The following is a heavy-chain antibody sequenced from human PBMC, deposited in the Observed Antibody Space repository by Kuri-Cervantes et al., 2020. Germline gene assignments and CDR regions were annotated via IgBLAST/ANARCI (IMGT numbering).Heavy chain of an antibody. CDR1: GYTFTGYY. D-gene: IGHD5-24*01. CDR3: ARGDGEMATIGVDY. Sequence: ASVKVSCKASGYTFTGYYMHWVRQAPGQGLEWMGWINPNSGGTNYAQKFQGRVTMTRDTSTSTVYMELSSLRSEDTAVYYCARGDGEMATIGVDYWGHGTRVTVSS. V-gene: IGHV1-2*02. CDR2: INPNSGGT. J-gene: IGHJ4*01.